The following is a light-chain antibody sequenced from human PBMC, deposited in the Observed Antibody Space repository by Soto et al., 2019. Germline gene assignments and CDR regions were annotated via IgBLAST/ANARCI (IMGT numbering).Light chain of an antibody. CDR3: QHYDNSPPRFT. CDR1: QSVSTTY. Sequence: EIVLTQSPGTLSLSPGERATLSCRASQSVSTTYLAWYQQKPGQAHRLLIYGASSRATGVPDRFSGSGSGTDFTLTISRLEPEDFAGYYCQHYDNSPPRFTFGPGTRVDIK. V-gene: IGKV3-20*01. J-gene: IGKJ3*01. CDR2: GAS.